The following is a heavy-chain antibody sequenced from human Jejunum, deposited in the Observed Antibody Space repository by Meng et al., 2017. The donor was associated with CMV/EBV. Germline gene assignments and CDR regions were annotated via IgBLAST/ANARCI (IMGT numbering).Heavy chain of an antibody. CDR1: GGSMISYY. CDR2: IYTSGST. CDR3: ARLSKDGWSTFDY. V-gene: IGHV4-4*07. D-gene: IGHD6-19*01. Sequence: QGSLQDRGPGLVKPSETLSLPCSVSGGSMISYYWGWIRQPAGKGLEWIGHIYTSGSTNYSPSLKSRVTMSLDTAKNQFSLKVSSVTAADTAVYYCARLSKDGWSTFDYWGQGILVTVSS. J-gene: IGHJ4*02.